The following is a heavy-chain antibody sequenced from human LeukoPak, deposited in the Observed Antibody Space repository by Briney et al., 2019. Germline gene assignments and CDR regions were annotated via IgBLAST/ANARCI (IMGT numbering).Heavy chain of an antibody. D-gene: IGHD2-2*01. CDR3: AQSYCSSTSCYWDDYYYGMDV. V-gene: IGHV1-69*13. CDR1: GGTFSSYA. CDR2: IIPIFGTA. Sequence: ASVKVSCKASGGTFSSYAISWVRQAPGQGLEWMGGIIPIFGTANYAQKFQGRVTITADESTSTAYMELSSLRSEDTAVYYCAQSYCSSTSCYWDDYYYGMDVWGQGTTVTVSS. J-gene: IGHJ6*02.